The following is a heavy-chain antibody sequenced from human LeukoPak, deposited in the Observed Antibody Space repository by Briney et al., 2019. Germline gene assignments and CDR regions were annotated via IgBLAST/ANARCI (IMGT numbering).Heavy chain of an antibody. Sequence: GGSLRLSCAASGFTFSSYAMHWVRQAPGKGLEWVAVISYDGSNKYYADSVKGRFTISRDNSKNTLYLQMNSLRAEDTAVYYCAKDRDSSSWYAHGKLDYWGQGTLVTVPS. CDR3: AKDRDSSSWYAHGKLDY. CDR2: ISYDGSNK. CDR1: GFTFSSYA. V-gene: IGHV3-30-3*01. J-gene: IGHJ4*02. D-gene: IGHD6-13*01.